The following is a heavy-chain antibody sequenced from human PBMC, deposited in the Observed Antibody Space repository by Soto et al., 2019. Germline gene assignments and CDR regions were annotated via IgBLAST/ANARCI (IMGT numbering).Heavy chain of an antibody. V-gene: IGHV3-23*01. J-gene: IGHJ4*02. CDR3: AKSLNTATSFDY. Sequence: EGQLLESGGGLVQPGGSLRLSCAASGFTFSSCAMNWVRQVPGKGPEWVSHISVTGDTYYADSVKGRFTISRDNSKNTLVLQMNILRAEDTAVYYCAKSLNTATSFDYWVQGTPVTVSS. CDR1: GFTFSSCA. CDR2: ISVTGDT.